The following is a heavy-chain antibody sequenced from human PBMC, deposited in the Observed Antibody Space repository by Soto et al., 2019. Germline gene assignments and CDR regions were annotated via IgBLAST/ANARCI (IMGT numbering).Heavy chain of an antibody. V-gene: IGHV1-18*04. D-gene: IGHD2-15*01. J-gene: IGHJ4*02. CDR1: GYTFTSYG. Sequence: GESLKISCKASGYTFTSYGISWVRQAPGQGLEWMGWISAYNGNTNYAQKLQGRVTMTTDTSTSTAYMELRSLRSDDTAVYYCAVTYCSGGSCYHGRGDYWGQGTLVTVSS. CDR3: AVTYCSGGSCYHGRGDY. CDR2: ISAYNGNT.